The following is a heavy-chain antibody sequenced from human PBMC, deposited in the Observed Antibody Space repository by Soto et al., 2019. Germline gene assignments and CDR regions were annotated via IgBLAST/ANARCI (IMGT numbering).Heavy chain of an antibody. J-gene: IGHJ5*02. CDR2: ISSSSSTI. V-gene: IGHV3-48*01. Sequence: PGGSLRLSCAASGFTFSSYSMNWVRQAPGKGLEWVSYISSSSSTIYYADSVKGRFTISRDNAKNSLYLQMNSLRAEDTAVYYCVRGAFRRYNWFDPWGQGTLVTVSS. CDR3: VRGAFRRYNWFDP. D-gene: IGHD3-10*01. CDR1: GFTFSSYS.